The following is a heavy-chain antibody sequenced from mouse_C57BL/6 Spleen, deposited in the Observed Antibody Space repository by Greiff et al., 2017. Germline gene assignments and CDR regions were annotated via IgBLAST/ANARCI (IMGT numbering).Heavy chain of an antibody. CDR3: ARWAKYGDFDY. D-gene: IGHD5-1-1*01. V-gene: IGHV1-64*01. CDR1: GYTFTSYW. Sequence: QVHVKQSGAELVKPGASVKLSCKASGYTFTSYWMHWVKQRPGQGLEWIGMIHPNSGSTNYNEKFKSKATLTVDKSSSTAYMQLSSLTSEDSAVDYCARWAKYGDFDYWGQGTTLTVSS. J-gene: IGHJ2*01. CDR2: IHPNSGST.